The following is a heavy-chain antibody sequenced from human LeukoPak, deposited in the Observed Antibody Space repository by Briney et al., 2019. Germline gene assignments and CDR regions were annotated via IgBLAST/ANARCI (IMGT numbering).Heavy chain of an antibody. J-gene: IGHJ5*02. CDR1: GYTFTGYY. CDR2: INPNSGGT. V-gene: IGHV1-2*02. CDR3: ARAYGPSLWFGDHWFDP. Sequence: ASVKVSCKASGYTFTGYYMHWVRQAPGQGLEWMGWINPNSGGTNYAQKFQGRVTMTRDTSISTAYMALSRLRSDDTAVYYCARAYGPSLWFGDHWFDPWGQGTLVTVSS. D-gene: IGHD3-10*01.